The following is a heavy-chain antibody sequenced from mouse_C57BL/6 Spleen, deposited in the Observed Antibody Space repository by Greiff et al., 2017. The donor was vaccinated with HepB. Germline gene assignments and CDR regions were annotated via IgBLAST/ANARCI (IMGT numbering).Heavy chain of an antibody. CDR3: ARHGGHGGYYFDY. CDR1: GFTFSSYT. V-gene: IGHV5-9*01. Sequence: EVMLVESGGGLVKPGGSLKLSCAASGFTFSSYTMSWVRQTPEKRLEWVATISGGGGNTYYPDSVKGRFTISRDNAKNTLYLQMSSLRSEDTALYYCARHGGHGGYYFDYWGQGTTLTVSS. D-gene: IGHD1-1*02. CDR2: ISGGGGNT. J-gene: IGHJ2*01.